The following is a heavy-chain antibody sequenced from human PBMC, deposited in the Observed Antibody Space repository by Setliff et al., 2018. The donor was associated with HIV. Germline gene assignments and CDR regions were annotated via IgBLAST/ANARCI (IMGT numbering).Heavy chain of an antibody. Sequence: ASVKVSCKASGYTFTTYGVSWVRQAPGQGLEWMGWISTFDRSINYDGKFEGRITMTTDTSTSTAYMELRGRISDDTAVYFCARAPRIFPEFNNPHPHFDHWGQGTLVTVSS. D-gene: IGHD3-3*01. V-gene: IGHV1-18*01. J-gene: IGHJ4*02. CDR1: GYTFTTYG. CDR2: ISTFDRSI. CDR3: ARAPRIFPEFNNPHPHFDH.